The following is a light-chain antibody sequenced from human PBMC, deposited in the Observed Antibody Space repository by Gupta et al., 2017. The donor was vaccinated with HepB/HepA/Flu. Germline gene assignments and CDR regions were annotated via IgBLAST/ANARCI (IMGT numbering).Light chain of an antibody. Sequence: SSELTQDPAVSVALGQTVRITCQGDSLRSYDASWYQQKPGQAPVLVIYGKNNRPSGIPDRFSGSISGNTASLTITGAQAEDEADYYCNSRDSSGNPHVVFGGGTKLTVL. V-gene: IGLV3-19*01. CDR3: NSRDSSGNPHVV. CDR2: GKN. CDR1: SLRSYD. J-gene: IGLJ2*01.